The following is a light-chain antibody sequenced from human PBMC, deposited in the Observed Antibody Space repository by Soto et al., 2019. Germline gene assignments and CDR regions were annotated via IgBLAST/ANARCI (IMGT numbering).Light chain of an antibody. CDR2: AAS. CDR3: RQLNAYPLT. CDR1: QAISTY. Sequence: DIQLTQSPSLLSASVGDRVTITCRASQAISTYLAWYQQASGKAPKLLISAASTLQRGVPSRFSGSGSGTQFTLTISSLQPEDFATYYCRQLNAYPLTFGGGTRVEIK. V-gene: IGKV1-9*01. J-gene: IGKJ4*01.